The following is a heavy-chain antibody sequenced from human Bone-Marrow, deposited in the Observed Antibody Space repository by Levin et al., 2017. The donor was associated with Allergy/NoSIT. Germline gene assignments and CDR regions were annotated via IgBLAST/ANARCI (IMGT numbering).Heavy chain of an antibody. D-gene: IGHD6-19*01. CDR3: AGDKSGWYFDY. CDR1: GFSVSGNY. CDR2: IYSGGTT. V-gene: IGHV3-53*01. J-gene: IGHJ4*02. Sequence: PGGSLRLSCAASGFSVSGNYMTWVRQAPGKGLEWVSVIYSGGTTYYADSVKGRFTISRDRSNNTLYLQMNSLRAEDTAVYYCAGDKSGWYFDYWGQGTLVTVSS.